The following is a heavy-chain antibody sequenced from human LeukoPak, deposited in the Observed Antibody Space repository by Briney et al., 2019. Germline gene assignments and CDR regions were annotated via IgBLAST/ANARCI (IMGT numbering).Heavy chain of an antibody. Sequence: SETVSLTCTVSGGSFNTYYWSWIRQSDGKGLEWIGRVYTTGTTNYNPSLKSRVTMSVDTSKNQFSLKLNSVTAADTAVYYCARDFDYWGQGTLVTVSS. V-gene: IGHV4-4*07. CDR3: ARDFDY. CDR2: VYTTGTT. J-gene: IGHJ4*02. CDR1: GGSFNTYY.